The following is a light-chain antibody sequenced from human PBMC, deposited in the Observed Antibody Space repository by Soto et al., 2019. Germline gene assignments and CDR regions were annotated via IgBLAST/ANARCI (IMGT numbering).Light chain of an antibody. CDR2: DNN. CDR3: GTWDSSLNVYV. J-gene: IGLJ1*01. V-gene: IGLV1-51*01. CDR1: SSNIGNND. Sequence: QSALTQPPSVSAAPGQKVTISCSGGSSNIGNNDVSWYQQLPTTAPKRLIFDNNRRPSGIPDRFSGSKSGTSATLGIAGLQTGDEADYYCGTWDSSLNVYVFGTGTKLTVL.